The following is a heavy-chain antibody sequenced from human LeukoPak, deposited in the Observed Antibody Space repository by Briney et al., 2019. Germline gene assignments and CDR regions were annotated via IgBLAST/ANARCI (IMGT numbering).Heavy chain of an antibody. Sequence: ASVKVSCKASGYTFTTYSLAWVRQAPGQSLEWMGGIIPIFGTANYAQKFQGRVTITTDESTSTAYMELSSLRSEDTAVYYCARGGQQLVHEDNWFDPWGQGTLVTVSS. CDR2: IIPIFGTA. CDR3: ARGGQQLVHEDNWFDP. D-gene: IGHD6-13*01. CDR1: GYTFTTYS. J-gene: IGHJ5*02. V-gene: IGHV1-69*05.